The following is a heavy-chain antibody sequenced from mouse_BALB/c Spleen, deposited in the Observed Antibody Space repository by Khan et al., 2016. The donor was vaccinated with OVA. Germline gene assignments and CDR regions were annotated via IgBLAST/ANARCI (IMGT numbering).Heavy chain of an antibody. V-gene: IGHV2-6-7*01. J-gene: IGHJ3*01. D-gene: IGHD1-2*01. CDR2: IWGDGST. CDR3: ARELRLGGFAY. CDR1: GFSLTDYG. Sequence: QVQLQQSGPGLVAPSQSLSITCTVSGFSLTDYGVNWVRQPPGKGLEWLGMIWGDGSTDYNLALKSRLSISKDNSKSQVFLKMNSLQTDDTARYYCARELRLGGFAYWGQGTLVTVSA.